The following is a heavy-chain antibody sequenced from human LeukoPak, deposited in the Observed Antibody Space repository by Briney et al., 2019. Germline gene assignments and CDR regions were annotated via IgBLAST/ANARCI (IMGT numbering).Heavy chain of an antibody. J-gene: IGHJ4*02. CDR3: ARDGWSRNYDFWSGSKYSYYFDY. D-gene: IGHD3-3*01. CDR2: INHSGST. Sequence: SETLSLTCAVYGGSFSGYYWSWIRQPPGKGLEWIGEINHSGSTNYNPSLKSRVTISVDTSKNQFSLKLSSVTAADTAMYYCARDGWSRNYDFWSGSKYSYYFDYWGQGTLVTVSS. V-gene: IGHV4-34*01. CDR1: GGSFSGYY.